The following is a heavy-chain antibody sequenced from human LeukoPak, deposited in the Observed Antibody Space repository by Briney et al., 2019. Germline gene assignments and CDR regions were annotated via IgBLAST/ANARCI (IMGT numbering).Heavy chain of an antibody. CDR1: GYTFTSYY. CDR3: ARDAPPTTVKRRNWFDP. Sequence: GASVKVSCKASGYTFTSYYMHWVRQAPGQGLEWMGIINPNGGSTSYAQKFQGRVTMTRDMSTSTVYMELSSLRSEDTAVYYCARDAPPTTVKRRNWFDPWGQGTLVTVSS. CDR2: INPNGGST. V-gene: IGHV1-46*01. J-gene: IGHJ5*02. D-gene: IGHD4-17*01.